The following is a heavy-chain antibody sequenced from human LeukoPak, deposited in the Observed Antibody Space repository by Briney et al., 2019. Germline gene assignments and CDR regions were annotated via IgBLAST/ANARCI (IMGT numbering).Heavy chain of an antibody. V-gene: IGHV4-39*01. Sequence: SETLSLTCTVSGGSISSSSYYWGWIRQPPGKGLEWIGSIYYSGSTYYNPSLKSRVTISVDTSKNQFSLKLSSVTAADTAVYYCARHGDVVVTAIEYFQHWGQGTLVTVSS. J-gene: IGHJ1*01. CDR1: GGSISSSSYY. CDR3: ARHGDVVVTAIEYFQH. CDR2: IYYSGST. D-gene: IGHD2-21*02.